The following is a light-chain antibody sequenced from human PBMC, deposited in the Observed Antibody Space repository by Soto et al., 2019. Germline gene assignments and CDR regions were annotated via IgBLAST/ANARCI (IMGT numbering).Light chain of an antibody. CDR3: QQSHSIPFT. Sequence: DIQMTQSPSSLSASVGDRVTITCRATQSISNYLDWYQHKPGKAPKLLMYAACTLQRGVPSRFSCSGSGTDFTLTISSLQPEDVATYFCQQSHSIPFTFGPGTKVDIE. J-gene: IGKJ3*01. CDR1: QSISNY. V-gene: IGKV1-39*01. CDR2: AAC.